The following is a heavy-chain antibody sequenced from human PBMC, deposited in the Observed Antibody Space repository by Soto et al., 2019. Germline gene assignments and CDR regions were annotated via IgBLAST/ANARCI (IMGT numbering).Heavy chain of an antibody. J-gene: IGHJ3*02. CDR2: ISGSGGST. D-gene: IGHD6-19*01. CDR1: GFTFSSYA. CDR3: AKDPPPKAVAGRFRNAFDI. V-gene: IGHV3-23*01. Sequence: GGSLRLSCAASGFTFSSYAMSWVRQAPGKGLEWVSAISGSGGSTYYADSVKGRFTISRDNSKNTLYLQMNSLRAEDTAVYYCAKDPPPKAVAGRFRNAFDIWGQGTMVTVSS.